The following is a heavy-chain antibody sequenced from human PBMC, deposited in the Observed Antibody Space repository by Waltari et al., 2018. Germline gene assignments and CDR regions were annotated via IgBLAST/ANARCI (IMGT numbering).Heavy chain of an antibody. CDR2: ITGGSGDT. D-gene: IGHD6-6*01. J-gene: IGHJ5*02. V-gene: IGHV1-3*01. CDR3: ATEVWGSFNWFDP. CDR1: GHSFPTHA. Sequence: QVQLVQSGAEVKKPGASVKVSCKASGHSFPTHAIHWVRQAPGQGLEYMGCITGGSGDTRYSQEFQGRVTFTRDTSASTGYMEVSSLTSEDTAVYYCATEVWGSFNWFDPWGQGTLVTVSP.